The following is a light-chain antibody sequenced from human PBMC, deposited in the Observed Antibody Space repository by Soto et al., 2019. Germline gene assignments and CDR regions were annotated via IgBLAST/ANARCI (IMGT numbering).Light chain of an antibody. CDR1: QSISSY. J-gene: IGKJ4*01. V-gene: IGKV1-39*01. CDR2: AAS. CDR3: QHSYDTPLT. Sequence: DIVMTQSPSSLSASVGDRVTITCRASQSISSYLNWYQHKPGKAPKLLIYAASSLQSGVPSRFSGSGSGTDFTLTISSLQPEDFATYYCQHSYDTPLTFGGGTKVDIK.